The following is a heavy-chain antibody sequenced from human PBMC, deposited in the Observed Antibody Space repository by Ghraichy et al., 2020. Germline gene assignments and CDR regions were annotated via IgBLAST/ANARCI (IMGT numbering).Heavy chain of an antibody. Sequence: GGSLRLSCAVSGFTFSNYWMTWVRQAPGKGLEWVANIKEDGSDKYYVDSVKGRFTIYRDNAKNSLYLQMNSLRAEDTAVYYCTRLPLMTGDFDYWGQGTLVTVSS. D-gene: IGHD3-9*01. V-gene: IGHV3-7*03. CDR3: TRLPLMTGDFDY. J-gene: IGHJ4*02. CDR2: IKEDGSDK. CDR1: GFTFSNYW.